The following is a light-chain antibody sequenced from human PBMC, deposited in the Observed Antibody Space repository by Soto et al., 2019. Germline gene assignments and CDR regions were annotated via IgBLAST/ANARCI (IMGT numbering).Light chain of an antibody. Sequence: DIQMTQSPSSLSASVGDRVTITCRASESISSYLNWYQQKAGRAPKVLIYAASTLESGVPARFSGSGSGTDFTLTISNLQPDDFATYYCQKHNIAPQTFGHGTRLEI. CDR1: ESISSY. CDR3: QKHNIAPQT. CDR2: AAS. J-gene: IGKJ5*01. V-gene: IGKV1-39*01.